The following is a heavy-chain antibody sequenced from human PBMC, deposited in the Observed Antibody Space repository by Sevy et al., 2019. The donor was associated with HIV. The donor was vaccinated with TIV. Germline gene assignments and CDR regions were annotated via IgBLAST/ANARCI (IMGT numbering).Heavy chain of an antibody. CDR2: ISYDGSNK. Sequence: GGSLRLSCAASGFTISSYGMHWVRQAPGKGLEWVAVISYDGSNKYYADSVKGRFTISRDNSKNTLYLQMNSLRAEDTAVYYCAKSQSAYDYVWGSYRYVSGGFDYWGQGTLVTVSS. CDR1: GFTISSYG. J-gene: IGHJ4*02. V-gene: IGHV3-30*18. CDR3: AKSQSAYDYVWGSYRYVSGGFDY. D-gene: IGHD3-16*02.